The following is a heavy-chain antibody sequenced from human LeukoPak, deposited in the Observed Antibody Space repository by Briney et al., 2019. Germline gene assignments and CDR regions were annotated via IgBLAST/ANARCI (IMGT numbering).Heavy chain of an antibody. D-gene: IGHD3-22*01. V-gene: IGHV3-23*01. CDR3: AKRGVVIRVILVGFHKEAYYFDS. Sequence: PGGSLRLSCAVSGITLSNCGMSWVRQAPGKGLEWVAGISGSGGGTNYADSVKGRFTISRDNSKNTLYLQMNRLRAEDTAVYFCAKRGVVIRVILVGFHKEAYYFDSWGQGAQVTDSS. J-gene: IGHJ4*02. CDR1: GITLSNCG. CDR2: ISGSGGGT.